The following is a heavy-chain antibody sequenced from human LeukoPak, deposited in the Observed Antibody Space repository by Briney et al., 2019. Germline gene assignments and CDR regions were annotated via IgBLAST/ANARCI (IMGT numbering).Heavy chain of an antibody. J-gene: IGHJ4*02. V-gene: IGHV4-30-4*08. CDR3: ARSPSISSSWYYFDY. CDR1: GGSISSGGYY. D-gene: IGHD6-13*01. Sequence: PSETLSLTCTVSGGSISSGGYYWSWIRQHPGKGLEWIGYIYYSGSTYYNPSLKSRVTISVDTSKNQFSLKLSSVTAADTAVYYCARSPSISSSWYYFDYWGQGTLVTVSS. CDR2: IYYSGST.